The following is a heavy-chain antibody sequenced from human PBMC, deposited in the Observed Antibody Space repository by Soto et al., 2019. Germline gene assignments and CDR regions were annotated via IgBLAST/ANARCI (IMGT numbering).Heavy chain of an antibody. Sequence: PSETLSLTCAVSGYFISSGYYWGWIRQPPGKGLEWIGSIYHSGSTYYNPSLKSRVTISVETSKNQFSLKLSSVTAADTAVYHCERWKYSSSPRSIDYWGQGTLVTVSS. V-gene: IGHV4-38-2*01. D-gene: IGHD6-6*01. CDR3: ERWKYSSSPRSIDY. CDR2: IYHSGST. CDR1: GYFISSGYY. J-gene: IGHJ4*02.